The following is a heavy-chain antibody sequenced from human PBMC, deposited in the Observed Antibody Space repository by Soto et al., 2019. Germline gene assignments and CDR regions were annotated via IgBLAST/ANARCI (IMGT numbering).Heavy chain of an antibody. Sequence: PSETLSLTCTVSGDSISPYYWSWIRQSPGKELEWIGYIYYTGSTNYNPSLKSRVTISVDTSKNQFSLNLRSVTAADTAVYYCAKFDGGARRESVDYWGQGTLVTVSS. CDR2: IYYTGST. CDR1: GDSISPYY. D-gene: IGHD2-15*01. V-gene: IGHV4-59*01. CDR3: AKFDGGARRESVDY. J-gene: IGHJ4*02.